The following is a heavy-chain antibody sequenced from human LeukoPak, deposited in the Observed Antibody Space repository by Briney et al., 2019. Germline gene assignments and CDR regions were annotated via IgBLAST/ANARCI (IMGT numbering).Heavy chain of an antibody. CDR2: ISAYNGNA. D-gene: IGHD6-13*01. V-gene: IGHV1-18*01. J-gene: IGHJ4*02. CDR1: GYTFTSYG. Sequence: GASVKVSCKASGYTFTSYGISWVRQAPGQGLEWMGWISAYNGNANYAQKLQGRVTMTTDTSTSTAYMELRSLRSDDTAVYYCARDKSSSPGGGYFDYWGQGTLVTVSS. CDR3: ARDKSSSPGGGYFDY.